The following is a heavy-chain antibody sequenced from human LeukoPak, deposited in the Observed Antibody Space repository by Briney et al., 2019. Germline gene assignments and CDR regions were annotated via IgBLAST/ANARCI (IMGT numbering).Heavy chain of an antibody. Sequence: QTGGSLRLSCAASGFTFSSYWMSWVRQAPGKGLEWVANIKQDGSEKYYVDSVKGRFTISRDNAKNSLYLQMNSLRAEDTAVYYCAREYEDYYYDSSGPLDYWGQGTLVTVSS. CDR2: IKQDGSEK. D-gene: IGHD3-22*01. J-gene: IGHJ4*02. CDR1: GFTFSSYW. V-gene: IGHV3-7*01. CDR3: AREYEDYYYDSSGPLDY.